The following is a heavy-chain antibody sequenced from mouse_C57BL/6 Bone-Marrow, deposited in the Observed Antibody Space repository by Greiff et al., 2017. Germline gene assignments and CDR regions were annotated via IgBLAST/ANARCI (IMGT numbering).Heavy chain of an antibody. J-gene: IGHJ3*01. V-gene: IGHV5-4*03. CDR3: ARGDVVAPPGFAY. CDR1: GFTFSSYA. Sequence: EVKLMESGGGLVKPGGSLKLSCAASGFTFSSYAMSWVRQTPEKRLEWVATISDGGSYTYYPDNVKGRFTISRDNAKNNLYLQMSHLKSEDTAMYYCARGDVVAPPGFAYWGQGTLVTVSA. D-gene: IGHD1-1*01. CDR2: ISDGGSYT.